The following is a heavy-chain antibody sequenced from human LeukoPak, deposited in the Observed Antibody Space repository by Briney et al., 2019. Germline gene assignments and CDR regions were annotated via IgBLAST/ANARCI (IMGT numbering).Heavy chain of an antibody. CDR3: ARDDRSSVYYYFFDS. V-gene: IGHV3-64*04. Sequence: GGSLRLSCSASGFTFSSYAMHWVRQAPGKGLEYVSAISSNGGSTYYADSVKGRFTISRDNSKNTLYLQMNSLRAEDTAVYYCARDDRSSVYYYFFDSGAQEPLVTVPS. CDR1: GFTFSSYA. D-gene: IGHD3-22*01. J-gene: IGHJ4*02. CDR2: ISSNGGST.